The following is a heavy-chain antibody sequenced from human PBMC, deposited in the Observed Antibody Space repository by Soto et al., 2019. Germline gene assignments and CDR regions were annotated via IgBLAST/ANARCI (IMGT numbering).Heavy chain of an antibody. D-gene: IGHD3-10*01. V-gene: IGHV3-23*01. CDR2: ITDTGGDT. CDR3: ARGSTDSYPGSRIFDF. Sequence: LRLSSVASGITFGSLAFRWVRQAPGEGLEWVSTITDTGGDTKYSDSVRGRFTMSRDNSKKPLYLQMDELRVEDSALDYCARGSTDSYPGSRIFDFWGRGTLVTVSS. J-gene: IGHJ4*01. CDR1: GITFGSLA.